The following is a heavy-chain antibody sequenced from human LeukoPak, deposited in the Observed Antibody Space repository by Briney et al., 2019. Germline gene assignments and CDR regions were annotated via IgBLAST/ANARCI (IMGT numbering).Heavy chain of an antibody. D-gene: IGHD2-8*01. CDR1: GFTFSAYA. V-gene: IGHV3-48*04. CDR3: AREPSGFNGVYEGGYFPH. J-gene: IGHJ1*01. Sequence: GGSLRLSCTASGFTFSAYAMNWVRQAPGKGLEWVSYISRSSSPIFYADSVKGRFTISRDNAKNSLYLQMNSLRAEDTAAYYCAREPSGFNGVYEGGYFPHWGQGTLVTVSS. CDR2: ISRSSSPI.